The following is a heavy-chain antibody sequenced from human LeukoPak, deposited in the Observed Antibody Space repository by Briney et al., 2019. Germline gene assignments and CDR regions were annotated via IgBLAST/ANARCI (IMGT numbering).Heavy chain of an antibody. V-gene: IGHV3-23*01. Sequence: GGSLRLSCAASGFTLSSYAMSWVRQAPGKGLERVSVISGSGGSTYYAASVKGRFTISRDTSKNTLYLQMNSLRAEDTAVYYCAKDNPYKQSPAGYFDYWGQGTLVTVSS. J-gene: IGHJ4*02. CDR1: GFTLSSYA. CDR2: ISGSGGST. CDR3: AKDNPYKQSPAGYFDY. D-gene: IGHD1-14*01.